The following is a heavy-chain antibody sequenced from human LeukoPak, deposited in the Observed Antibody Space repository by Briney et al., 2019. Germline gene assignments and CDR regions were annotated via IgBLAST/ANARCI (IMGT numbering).Heavy chain of an antibody. V-gene: IGHV1-46*01. Sequence: ASVKVSCKASGYTFTSYYMHWVRQAPGQGLEWMGIINPSGGSTSYAQKFQGRVTMTRDTSTSTVYMELSSLRSEDTAVHYCARDPSPHCSSTSCLGYYFDYWGQGTLVTVSS. J-gene: IGHJ4*02. D-gene: IGHD2-2*01. CDR1: GYTFTSYY. CDR2: INPSGGST. CDR3: ARDPSPHCSSTSCLGYYFDY.